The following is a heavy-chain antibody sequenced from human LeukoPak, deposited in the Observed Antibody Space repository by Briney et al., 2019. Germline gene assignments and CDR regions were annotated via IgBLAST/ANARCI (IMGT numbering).Heavy chain of an antibody. D-gene: IGHD3-22*01. CDR2: IIPIFGTA. J-gene: IGHJ4*02. CDR1: GGTFSSYA. CDR3: ASTSWYYYDSSGSQGHFDY. Sequence: SVKVSCKASGGTFSSYAISWVLQAPGQGLEWMGGIIPIFGTANYAQKFQGRVTITTDESTSTAYMELSSLRSEDTAVYYCASTSWYYYDSSGSQGHFDYWGQGTLVTVSS. V-gene: IGHV1-69*05.